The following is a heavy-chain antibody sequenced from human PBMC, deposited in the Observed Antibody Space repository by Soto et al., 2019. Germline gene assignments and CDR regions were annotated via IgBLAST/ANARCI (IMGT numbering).Heavy chain of an antibody. CDR2: INAGNGNT. D-gene: IGHD2-21*02. J-gene: IGHJ5*02. Sequence: ASVKVSCKASGYTFTSYAMHWVRQAPGQRLEWMGWINAGNGNTKYSQKFQGRVTITRDTSASTAYMELSSLRSEDTAVYYCAGGFSGGDAEWSDPWGQGTLVTVSS. V-gene: IGHV1-3*01. CDR1: GYTFTSYA. CDR3: AGGFSGGDAEWSDP.